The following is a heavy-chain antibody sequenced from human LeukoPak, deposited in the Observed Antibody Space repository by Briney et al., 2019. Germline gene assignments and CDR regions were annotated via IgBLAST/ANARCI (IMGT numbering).Heavy chain of an antibody. D-gene: IGHD6-13*01. CDR2: FSDGDGNT. J-gene: IGHJ4*02. V-gene: IGHV3-23*01. Sequence: PGGSLRLSCAASGXTSSIYAMSWVRQAPGKGLEWVSTFSDGDGNTYYADSVKGRFSISRDSSRNTLYLQMNSLRGEDTAVYYCARRGFSSSWTGAAYWGQGTLVAVSS. CDR1: GXTSSIYA. CDR3: ARRGFSSSWTGAAY.